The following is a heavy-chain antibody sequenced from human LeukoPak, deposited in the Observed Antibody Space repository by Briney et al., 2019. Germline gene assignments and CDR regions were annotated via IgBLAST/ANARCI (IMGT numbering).Heavy chain of an antibody. CDR2: MNPNSGNT. V-gene: IGHV1-8*01. Sequence: GASVKVSCKASGYTFTSYDINWVRQATGQGLEWMGWMNPNSGNTGYAQKFQGRVTMTRNTSISTAYMELSSLRSEDTAVYYCARDGGDSSGWYERFDYWGQGTLVTVSS. D-gene: IGHD6-19*01. CDR1: GYTFTSYD. CDR3: ARDGGDSSGWYERFDY. J-gene: IGHJ4*02.